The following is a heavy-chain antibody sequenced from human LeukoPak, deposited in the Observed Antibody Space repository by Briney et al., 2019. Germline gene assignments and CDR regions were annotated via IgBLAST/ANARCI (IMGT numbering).Heavy chain of an antibody. V-gene: IGHV1-2*02. CDR1: GYTFTGYY. CDR2: INPNSGGT. Sequence: ASVTVSCKASGYTFTGYYMHWVRQAPGQGLEWMGWINPNSGGTNYAQKFQGRVTMTRDTSISTAYMELSRLRSDDTAVYYCARDKGLVTMVRGGGRPNWFDPWGQGTLVTVSS. D-gene: IGHD3-10*01. CDR3: ARDKGLVTMVRGGGRPNWFDP. J-gene: IGHJ5*02.